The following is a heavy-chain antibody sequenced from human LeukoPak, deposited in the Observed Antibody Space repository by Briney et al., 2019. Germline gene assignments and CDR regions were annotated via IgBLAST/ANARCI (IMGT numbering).Heavy chain of an antibody. J-gene: IGHJ4*02. CDR1: GFTFSSYA. D-gene: IGHD5-18*01. Sequence: PGRSLRLSCAASGFTFSSYAMHWVRQAPGKGLEWVANIKQDGSEKYYVDSVKGRFTISRDNAKNSLYLQMNSLRAEDTAVYYCASDTARGYSYGSPLDYWGQGTLVTVSS. V-gene: IGHV3-7*01. CDR3: ASDTARGYSYGSPLDY. CDR2: IKQDGSEK.